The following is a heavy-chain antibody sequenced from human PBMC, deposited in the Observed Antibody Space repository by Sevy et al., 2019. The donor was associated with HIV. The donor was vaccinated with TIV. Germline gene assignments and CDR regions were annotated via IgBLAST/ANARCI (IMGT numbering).Heavy chain of an antibody. CDR2: IDPSDSYT. D-gene: IGHD4-17*01. CDR3: ARHHMTTVTTDYGMDV. CDR1: GYSFTSYW. Sequence: GEALKISCKGSGYSFTSYWISWVRQMPGKGLEWMGRIDPSDSYTNYSPSFQGHVTISADKSISTAYLQWSSLKASDTAMYYCARHHMTTVTTDYGMDVWGQGTTVTVSS. V-gene: IGHV5-10-1*01. J-gene: IGHJ6*02.